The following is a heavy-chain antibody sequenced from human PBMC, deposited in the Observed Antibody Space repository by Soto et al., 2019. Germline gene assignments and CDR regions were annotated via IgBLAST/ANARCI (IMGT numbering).Heavy chain of an antibody. CDR1: GFTFSSYG. D-gene: IGHD1-26*01. CDR3: AKEVNRGATGHFDY. Sequence: GGSLRLSCAASGFTFSSYGMHWVRQAPGKGLEWVAVISYDGSNKYYADSVKGRFTISRDNSKNTLYLQMNSLRAEDTAVYYCAKEVNRGATGHFDYWGQGTLVTVSS. V-gene: IGHV3-30*18. J-gene: IGHJ4*02. CDR2: ISYDGSNK.